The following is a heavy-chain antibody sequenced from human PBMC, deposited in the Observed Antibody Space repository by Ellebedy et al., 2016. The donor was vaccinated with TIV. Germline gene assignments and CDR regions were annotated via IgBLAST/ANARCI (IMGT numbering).Heavy chain of an antibody. Sequence: GESLKISCAASGFTFSRYAMSWVRQAPGKGLEWVSGIFGSGGGISYADSVKGRFTISRDNSKSMVHLQMNSLRHEDTAEYYCEKDRTSGYGYGVCDQWGQGTLVTVSS. CDR3: EKDRTSGYGYGVCDQ. J-gene: IGHJ4*02. CDR2: IFGSGGGI. V-gene: IGHV3-23*01. D-gene: IGHD5-18*01. CDR1: GFTFSRYA.